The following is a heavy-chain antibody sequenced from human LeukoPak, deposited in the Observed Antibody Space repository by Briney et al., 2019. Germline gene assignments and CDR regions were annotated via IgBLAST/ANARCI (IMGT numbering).Heavy chain of an antibody. CDR3: ASGYTATDY. V-gene: IGHV4-34*01. J-gene: IGHJ4*02. CDR1: GGSFSGYY. CDR2: INHSGST. Sequence: PSETLSLTCAVYGGSFSGYYWSWIRQPPGKGLEWIGEINHSGSTNYNPSLKSRVTISVDTSKNQFSLKLSSVTAADTAVYYCASGYTATDYWGQGTLVTVSS. D-gene: IGHD5-18*01.